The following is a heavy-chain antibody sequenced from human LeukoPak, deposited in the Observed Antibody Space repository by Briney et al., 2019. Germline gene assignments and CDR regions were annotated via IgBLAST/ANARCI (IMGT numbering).Heavy chain of an antibody. CDR3: ARVLRVRGAAAAFDY. V-gene: IGHV4-39*07. CDR1: GGSISSSSYY. D-gene: IGHD3-10*01. Sequence: TSETLSLTCSVSGGSISSSSYYWGWIRQPPGKGLEWIVSIYYSGSTYYNPSLKRRVTISVDTSKNQFSLKLSSVIAADTAVYYCARVLRVRGAAAAFDYCGQGTLVTVSS. CDR2: IYYSGST. J-gene: IGHJ4*02.